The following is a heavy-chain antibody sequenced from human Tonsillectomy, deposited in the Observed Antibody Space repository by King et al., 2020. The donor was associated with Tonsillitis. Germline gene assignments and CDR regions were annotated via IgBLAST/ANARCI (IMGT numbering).Heavy chain of an antibody. D-gene: IGHD3-10*01. CDR3: ARVVEPYGSGSYFSGY. J-gene: IGHJ4*02. V-gene: IGHV1-69*01. Sequence: VQLVESGAEVKKPGSSVKVSCKASGGTFSNYPISWVRQAPGQGLDWMGGIVPMFRTANYAQKFQGRVTIAADESTSTAYMELSSLRSDDTAVYYCARVVEPYGSGSYFSGYWGQGTLVTVSS. CDR2: IVPMFRTA. CDR1: GGTFSNYP.